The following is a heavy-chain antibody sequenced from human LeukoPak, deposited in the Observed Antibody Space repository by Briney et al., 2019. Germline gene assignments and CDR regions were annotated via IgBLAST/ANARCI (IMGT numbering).Heavy chain of an antibody. D-gene: IGHD3-10*01. V-gene: IGHV1-18*01. Sequence: GASVKVSCKASGYTVTSYGISWVRQAPGQGLEWMGWISAYNGNTNYAQKLQGRVTMITDTSTSTAYMELRSLRSDDAAVYYCARGADGSGSYYNNLEVDLFDYWGQGTLVTVSS. CDR3: ARGADGSGSYYNNLEVDLFDY. CDR1: GYTVTSYG. CDR2: ISAYNGNT. J-gene: IGHJ4*02.